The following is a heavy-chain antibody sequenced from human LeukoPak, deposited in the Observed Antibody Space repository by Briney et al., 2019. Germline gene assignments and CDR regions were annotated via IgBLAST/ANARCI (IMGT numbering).Heavy chain of an antibody. D-gene: IGHD2-21*02. Sequence: KFSETLSLTCTVSGGSISSHYWSWIRQPPGKGLEWIGYIYYSGSTNYNPSLKSRVTMPVDTSKNQFSLKLSSVTAADTAVYYCARGGYCGGDCYDNWFDPWGQGTLVTVSS. J-gene: IGHJ5*02. CDR2: IYYSGST. V-gene: IGHV4-59*11. CDR3: ARGGYCGGDCYDNWFDP. CDR1: GGSISSHY.